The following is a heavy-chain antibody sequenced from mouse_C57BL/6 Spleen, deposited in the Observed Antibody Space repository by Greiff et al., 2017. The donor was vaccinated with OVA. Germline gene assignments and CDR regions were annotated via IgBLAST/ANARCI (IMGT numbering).Heavy chain of an antibody. J-gene: IGHJ2*01. V-gene: IGHV1-18*01. CDR3: ARVMGYYFDY. Sequence: EVQLQESGPELVKPGASVKIPCKASGYTFTDYNMDWVKQSHGKRLEWIGDINPNNGGTIYNQKFKGKATLTVDKSSSTAYMELRSLTSEDTAVYYCARVMGYYFDYWGQGTTLTVSS. CDR2: INPNNGGT. D-gene: IGHD1-1*02. CDR1: GYTFTDYN.